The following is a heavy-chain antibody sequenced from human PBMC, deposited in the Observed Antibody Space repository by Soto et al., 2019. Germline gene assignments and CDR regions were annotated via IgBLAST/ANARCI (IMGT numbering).Heavy chain of an antibody. J-gene: IGHJ4*02. D-gene: IGHD5-18*01. CDR1: GFTFSSSG. CDR2: MSHDGSNQ. CDR3: AKGARGYSFAYFDY. V-gene: IGHV3-30*18. Sequence: GGSLRLSCAASGFTFSSSGMHWFRQAPGKGLEWVAVMSHDGSNQFYADSVKGRFTISRDNSKNTLYLHMNTLRAEDTAVYYCAKGARGYSFAYFDYWGQGTLVTVSS.